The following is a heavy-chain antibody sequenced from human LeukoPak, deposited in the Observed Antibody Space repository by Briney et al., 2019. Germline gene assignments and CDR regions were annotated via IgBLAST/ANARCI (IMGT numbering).Heavy chain of an antibody. CDR2: IYYSGST. D-gene: IGHD1-26*01. CDR1: GGSISSYY. CDR3: ARHRGGSSTMPFDY. Sequence: SETLSLTCTVSGGSISSYYWSWIRQPPGKGLEWMGYIYYSGSTNYDPSLKTRVTISVDTSKNQFSLKLSSVTAAETAVYYCARHRGGSSTMPFDYWGQGTLVTVYS. V-gene: IGHV4-59*08. J-gene: IGHJ4*02.